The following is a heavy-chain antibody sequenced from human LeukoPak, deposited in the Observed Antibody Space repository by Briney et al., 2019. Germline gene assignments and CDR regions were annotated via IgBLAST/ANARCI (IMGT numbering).Heavy chain of an antibody. CDR3: ARDTSPFGLVRGWFDP. J-gene: IGHJ5*02. CDR2: ISTSGSTI. Sequence: PGGSLRLSCAASGFTFSNYWMGWVRQAPGKGLEWVSYISTSGSTIYYADSVKGRFTISRDNAKNSLYLQMNSLRAEDTAVYYCARDTSPFGLVRGWFDPWGQGTLVTVSS. CDR1: GFTFSNYW. D-gene: IGHD3/OR15-3a*01. V-gene: IGHV3-11*04.